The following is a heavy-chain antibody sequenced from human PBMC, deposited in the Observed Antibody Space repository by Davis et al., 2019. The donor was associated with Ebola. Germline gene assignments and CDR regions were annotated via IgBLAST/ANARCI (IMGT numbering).Heavy chain of an antibody. V-gene: IGHV1-18*01. Sequence: AASVKVSCKASGYTFTSYGISWVRQAPGQGLEWMGWISAYNGNTNYAQKFQGRVTMTRDTSTSTVYMELSSLRSEDTAVYYCARPPLVSTIFGVVIIPVFFGAEYFQHWGQGTLVTVSS. CDR2: ISAYNGNT. J-gene: IGHJ1*01. D-gene: IGHD3-3*01. CDR1: GYTFTSYG. CDR3: ARPPLVSTIFGVVIIPVFFGAEYFQH.